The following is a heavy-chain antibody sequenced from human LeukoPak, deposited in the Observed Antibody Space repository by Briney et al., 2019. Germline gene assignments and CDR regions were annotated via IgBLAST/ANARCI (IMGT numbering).Heavy chain of an antibody. CDR3: AWGGDFWSGYYEG. CDR1: GGSFSGYY. CDR2: INHSGST. V-gene: IGHV4-34*01. Sequence: SETLSLTCAVYGGSFSGYYWSWIRQPPGKGLEWIGEINHSGSTNYNPSLKSRVTISVDTSKNQFSLKLSSVTAADTAVYYCAWGGDFWSGYYEGWGQGTLVTVSS. J-gene: IGHJ4*02. D-gene: IGHD3-3*01.